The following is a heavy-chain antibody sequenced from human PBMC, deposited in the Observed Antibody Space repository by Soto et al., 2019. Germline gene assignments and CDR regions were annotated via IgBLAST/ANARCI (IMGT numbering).Heavy chain of an antibody. D-gene: IGHD2-8*01. CDR1: DGSISRGHYY. CDR2: IYYSGST. V-gene: IGHV4-30-4*01. J-gene: IGHJ6*02. CDR3: ARTEGLMVYDIYYGMDV. Sequence: PSETLSLTCTVSDGSISRGHYYWSWIRQTPGKGLEWIGYIYYSGSTSYNPSLKSRVTISVDTSKNQFSLKLSSVTAADTAVYYCARTEGLMVYDIYYGMDVWGQGTTVTVSS.